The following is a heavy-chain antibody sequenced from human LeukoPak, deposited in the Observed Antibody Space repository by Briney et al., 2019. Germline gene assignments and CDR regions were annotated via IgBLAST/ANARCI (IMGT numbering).Heavy chain of an antibody. CDR3: ARHPLRWLIIGRYYFDY. CDR1: GGSFSGYY. V-gene: IGHV4-34*01. Sequence: SETLSLTCAVYGGSFSGYYWSWIRQPPGKGLEWIGEINHSGSTNYNPSLKSRVTISVDTSKNQFSLKLSSVTAADTAVYYCARHPLRWLIIGRYYFDYWGQGTLVTVSS. J-gene: IGHJ4*02. CDR2: INHSGST. D-gene: IGHD3-22*01.